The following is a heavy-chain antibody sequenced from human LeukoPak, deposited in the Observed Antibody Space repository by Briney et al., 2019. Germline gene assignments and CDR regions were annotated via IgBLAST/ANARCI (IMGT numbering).Heavy chain of an antibody. CDR2: IRKRTYGGTT. D-gene: IGHD5-24*01. CDR1: GFSFSDYS. CDR3: TRGVEMTTISPYY. Sequence: PGRSLRLSCAVSGFSFSDYSISWFRQAPGKGLEWVGFIRKRTYGGTTEYAASVKGRFTILRDDSTSIAYLQMNSLKTEDTAMYYCTRGVEMTTISPYYWGQGTLVTVSS. V-gene: IGHV3-49*03. J-gene: IGHJ4*02.